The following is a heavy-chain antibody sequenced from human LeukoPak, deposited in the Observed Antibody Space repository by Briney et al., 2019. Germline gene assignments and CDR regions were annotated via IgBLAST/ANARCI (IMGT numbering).Heavy chain of an antibody. J-gene: IGHJ4*02. CDR3: ARIQYQLLYPDY. CDR1: GGSISSSSYY. CDR2: IYYSGST. Sequence: SETLSLTCTVSGGSISSSSYYWGWIRQPPGKGLEWIGSIYYSGSTYYNPSLKSRVTISVDTSKNQFSLKLSSVTAADTAVYYCARIQYQLLYPDYWGQGTLVTVSS. V-gene: IGHV4-39*01. D-gene: IGHD2-2*02.